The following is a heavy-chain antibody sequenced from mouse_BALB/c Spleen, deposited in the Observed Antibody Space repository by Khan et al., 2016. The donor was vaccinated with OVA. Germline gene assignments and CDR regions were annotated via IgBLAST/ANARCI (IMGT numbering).Heavy chain of an antibody. CDR2: ILPGSGST. CDR3: ARGDYYGSSSWFGY. V-gene: IGHV1-9*01. CDR1: GYTFSSYW. Sequence: QVQLKQSGAELMKPGASVKLSCKATGYTFSSYWIGWVKQRPGHGLEWIAEILPGSGSTNYNEKFKGKATFTAATSSSTAYMQLSSLTSEDSAVYYGARGDYYGSSSWFGYWGQGTLVTVSA. D-gene: IGHD1-1*01. J-gene: IGHJ3*01.